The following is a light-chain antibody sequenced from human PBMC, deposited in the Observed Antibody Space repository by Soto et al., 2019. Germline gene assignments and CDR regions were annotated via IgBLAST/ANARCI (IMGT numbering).Light chain of an antibody. CDR3: QQYNNWPLT. V-gene: IGKV3-15*01. CDR2: GAS. J-gene: IGKJ4*01. CDR1: QSVSSGS. Sequence: ENVLTQSPDTLSLSPGERATLSCRASQSVSSGSIAWYQQKPGQAPSLLIYGASTRATGIPARFSGSGSGTEFTLTISSLQSEDFAVYYCQQYNNWPLTFGGGTKVDIK.